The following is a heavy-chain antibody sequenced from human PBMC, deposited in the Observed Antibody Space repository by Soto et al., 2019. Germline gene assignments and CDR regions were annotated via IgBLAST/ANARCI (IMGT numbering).Heavy chain of an antibody. J-gene: IGHJ4*02. CDR1: GGTFSSYT. D-gene: IGHD3-22*01. CDR3: ARLGHDSSGPYYFDF. CDR2: IIPILGIA. Sequence: QVQLVQSGAEVKKPGSSVKISCKASGGTFSSYTISWVLQAPGQGLEWMGRIIPILGIANYAQKFQGRVTITADKSTSTAYMELSSLRSEDTAVYYCARLGHDSSGPYYFDFWGQGTLVTVSS. V-gene: IGHV1-69*02.